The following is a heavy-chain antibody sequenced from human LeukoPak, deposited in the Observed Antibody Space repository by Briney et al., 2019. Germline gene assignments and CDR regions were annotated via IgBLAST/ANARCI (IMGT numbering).Heavy chain of an antibody. CDR2: IIPIFGTA. CDR1: GGTFISYA. Sequence: SVKVSCKASGGTFISYAISWVRQAPGQGLEWMGGIIPIFGTANYAQKFQGRVTITADESTSTAYMELSSLRSEDTAVYYCAREDSGSYSGDYWGQGTLVTVSS. J-gene: IGHJ4*02. D-gene: IGHD1-26*01. V-gene: IGHV1-69*13. CDR3: AREDSGSYSGDY.